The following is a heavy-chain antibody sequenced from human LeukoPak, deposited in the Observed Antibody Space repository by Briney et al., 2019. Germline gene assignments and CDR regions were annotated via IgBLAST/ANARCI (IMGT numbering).Heavy chain of an antibody. Sequence: GGSLRLSCAASGFTFGSYAMSWVRQAPGKGLELVSTITGSGGSTYYADSVKGRFTISRDNSKNTLYLQMNSLRAEDTAVYYCAKRLGRDDYKYFDFWGQGTLVTVSS. V-gene: IGHV3-23*01. CDR1: GFTFGSYA. CDR3: AKRLGRDDYKYFDF. J-gene: IGHJ4*02. D-gene: IGHD5-24*01. CDR2: ITGSGGST.